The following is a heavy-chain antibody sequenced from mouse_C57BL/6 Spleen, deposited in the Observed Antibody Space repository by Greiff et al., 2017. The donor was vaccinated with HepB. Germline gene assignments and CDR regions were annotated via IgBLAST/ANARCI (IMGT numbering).Heavy chain of an antibody. J-gene: IGHJ3*01. Sequence: VQLQQSGAELVKPGASVKISCKASGYTFTDYYINWVKQRPGQGLEWIGKIGPGSGSTYYNEKFKGKATLTADKSSSTAYMQSSSLTSEDSAFCFGGNGDADPLWFGYWGHGTRVTVSA. CDR3: GNGDADPLWFGY. CDR2: IGPGSGST. V-gene: IGHV1-77*01. CDR1: GYTFTDYY.